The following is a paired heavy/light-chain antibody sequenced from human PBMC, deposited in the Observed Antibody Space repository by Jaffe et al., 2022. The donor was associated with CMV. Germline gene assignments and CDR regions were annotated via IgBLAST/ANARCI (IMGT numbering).Light chain of an antibody. V-gene: IGKV1-16*02. CDR3: QQYHTYPQT. CDR1: QGISTY. J-gene: IGKJ2*01. CDR2: AAS. Sequence: DIQMTQSPSSLSASVGDRVTITCRASQGISTYLAWFQQKPGKAPKSLIYAASSLHSGVPSKFSGSGSGTEFTLTISSLQPEDFATYYCQQYHTYPQTFGQGTKLEIK.
Heavy chain of an antibody. CDR2: INGRNSYT. V-gene: IGHV3-11*06. CDR3: ARDRFLGVTSPDY. Sequence: QVQLVESGGGLVKPGGSLRLSCAASGFTFSDYYMSWIRQAPGKGLEWVSDINGRNSYTNYAEAVKGRFTISRDNDKNSLYLQMNTLRAEDTAVYYCARDRFLGVTSPDYWGQGTLVTVSS. J-gene: IGHJ4*02. CDR1: GFTFSDYY. D-gene: IGHD2-21*02.